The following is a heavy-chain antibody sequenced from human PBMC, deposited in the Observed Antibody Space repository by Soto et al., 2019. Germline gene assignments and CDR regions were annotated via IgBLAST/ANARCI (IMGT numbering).Heavy chain of an antibody. Sequence: SETLSLTCAVSGGSISSSNWWSWVRQPPGKGLEWIGEIYHSGSTNYNPSLKSRVTISVDKSKNQFSLKLSSVTAADTAVYYCARGSSGWSSNYYYYYGMDVWGQGTTVTVSS. V-gene: IGHV4-4*02. CDR2: IYHSGST. CDR3: ARGSSGWSSNYYYYYGMDV. J-gene: IGHJ6*02. CDR1: GGSISSSNW. D-gene: IGHD6-19*01.